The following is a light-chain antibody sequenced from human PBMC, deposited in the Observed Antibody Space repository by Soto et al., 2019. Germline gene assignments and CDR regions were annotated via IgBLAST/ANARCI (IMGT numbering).Light chain of an antibody. CDR2: DVS. Sequence: QSAPTQPASVAGSPGQSITISCTGTNSDVGGYDYVSWYQQHPGKAPKLMIYDVSHRPSGVSNRFSGSKSGNTASLTISGLQAEDEADYYCSSYTSSNTPVFGGGTKLTVL. J-gene: IGLJ2*01. CDR1: NSDVGGYDY. V-gene: IGLV2-14*03. CDR3: SSYTSSNTPV.